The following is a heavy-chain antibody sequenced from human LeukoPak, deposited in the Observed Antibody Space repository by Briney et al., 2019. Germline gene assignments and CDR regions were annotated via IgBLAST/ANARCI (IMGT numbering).Heavy chain of an antibody. CDR2: IIPIFGTA. CDR1: GGTFSSYA. D-gene: IGHD4-17*01. Sequence: SVKVSCKASGGTFSSYAISWVRQAPGQGLEWMGGIIPIFGTANYAQKFQGRVTITADKSTSTAYMELGSLRSEDTAVHYCATSRDCGDQYYFDYWGQGTLVTVSS. J-gene: IGHJ4*02. CDR3: ATSRDCGDQYYFDY. V-gene: IGHV1-69*06.